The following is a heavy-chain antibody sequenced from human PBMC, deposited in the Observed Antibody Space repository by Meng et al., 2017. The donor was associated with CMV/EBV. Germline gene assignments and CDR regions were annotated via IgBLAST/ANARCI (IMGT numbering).Heavy chain of an antibody. CDR1: GGTFSSYA. V-gene: IGHV1-69*12. D-gene: IGHD6-6*01. Sequence: QVQPARSGAGAKKPGSSVKVSCKASGGTFSSYAISWVRQAPGQELEWMGGIIPIFGTANYAQKFQGRVTITADESTSTAYMELSSLRSEDTAVYYCARDYSGIAARPGFDPWGQGTLVTVSS. CDR2: IIPIFGTA. J-gene: IGHJ5*02. CDR3: ARDYSGIAARPGFDP.